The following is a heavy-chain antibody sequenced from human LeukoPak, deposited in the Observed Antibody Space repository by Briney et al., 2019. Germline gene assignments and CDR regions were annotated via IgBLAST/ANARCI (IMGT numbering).Heavy chain of an antibody. Sequence: GASVKVSCKGSGGTFSSYAISWVRQAPGQGLEWMGRIIPILGIANYAQKFQGRVTITADKSTSTAYMELSSLRSEDTAVYYCARDSVEMATITLDYWGQGTLVTVSS. D-gene: IGHD5-24*01. J-gene: IGHJ4*02. CDR2: IIPILGIA. CDR1: GGTFSSYA. V-gene: IGHV1-69*04. CDR3: ARDSVEMATITLDY.